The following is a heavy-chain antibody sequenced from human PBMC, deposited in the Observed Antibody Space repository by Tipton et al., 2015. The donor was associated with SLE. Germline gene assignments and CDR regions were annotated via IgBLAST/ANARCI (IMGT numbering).Heavy chain of an antibody. CDR3: ARDRRGYSYSTDAFDI. D-gene: IGHD5-18*01. J-gene: IGHJ3*02. CDR2: LNPSDGTT. V-gene: IGHV1-18*01. CDR1: GYSFSSFG. Sequence: QLVQSGAEVQKPGASVKVSCRASGYSFSSFGISWVRQAPGQGLEWMGILNPSDGTTTYAQKFQGRVTMTTDTSTSTAYMELRSLRSDDTAVYYCARDRRGYSYSTDAFDIWGQGTMVTVSS.